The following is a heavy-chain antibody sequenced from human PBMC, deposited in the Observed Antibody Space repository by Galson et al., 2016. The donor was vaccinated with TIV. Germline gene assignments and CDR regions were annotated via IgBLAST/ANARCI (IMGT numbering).Heavy chain of an antibody. CDR2: ISHDGTNK. D-gene: IGHD1-7*01. Sequence: SLRLSCAASGFTFSSYTFHWVRQTPGKGLEWVAIISHDGTNKDFADSVEGRFTISRDSSKNTVFLQMNSLRLEDTAVYYCTRDGHGNWKYVDYFDYWGPGTVVTVSS. CDR3: TRDGHGNWKYVDYFDY. CDR1: GFTFSSYT. V-gene: IGHV3-30-3*01. J-gene: IGHJ4*02.